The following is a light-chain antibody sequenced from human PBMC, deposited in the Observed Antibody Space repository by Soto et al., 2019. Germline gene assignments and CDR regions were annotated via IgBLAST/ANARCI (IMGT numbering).Light chain of an antibody. CDR2: DAS. Sequence: IQMYQSASTVSANVGDRVTITCRASQSISSWLAWYQQKPGKAPKLLIYDASSLESGVPSRFSGSGSGTEFTLTISSLQPDDFATYYCQHYNSHLWTFAQGTKV. J-gene: IGKJ1*01. V-gene: IGKV1-5*01. CDR1: QSISSW. CDR3: QHYNSHLWT.